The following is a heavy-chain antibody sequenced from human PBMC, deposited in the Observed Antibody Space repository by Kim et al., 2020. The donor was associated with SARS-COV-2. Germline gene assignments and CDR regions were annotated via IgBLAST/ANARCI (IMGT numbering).Heavy chain of an antibody. V-gene: IGHV3-23*03. D-gene: IGHD1-7*01. J-gene: IGHJ4*02. CDR3: AKGSWSGTYFDY. Sequence: SYADSVKARFTISRDNSKTTLYLQMNSLRAEDTAVYYCAKGSWSGTYFDYWGQGTLVTVSS.